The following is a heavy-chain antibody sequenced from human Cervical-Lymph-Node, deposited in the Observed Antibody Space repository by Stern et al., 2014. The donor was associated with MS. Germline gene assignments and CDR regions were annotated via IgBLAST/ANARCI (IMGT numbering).Heavy chain of an antibody. CDR3: AKDIGSGYCSGGSCYLGIYYYYGMDV. Sequence: EVQLVESGGGLVQPGRSLRLSCAASGFTFDDYAMHWVRQAPGKGLEWVSGISWNRGSIGYADSVKGRFTISRDNAKNSLYLQMNSLRAEDTALYYCAKDIGSGYCSGGSCYLGIYYYYGMDVWGQGTTVTVSS. CDR1: GFTFDDYA. J-gene: IGHJ6*02. CDR2: ISWNRGSI. V-gene: IGHV3-9*01. D-gene: IGHD2-15*01.